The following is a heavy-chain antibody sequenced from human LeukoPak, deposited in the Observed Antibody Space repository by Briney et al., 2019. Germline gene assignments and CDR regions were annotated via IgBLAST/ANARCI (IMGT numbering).Heavy chain of an antibody. Sequence: GASVKVSCKASGYTFTSYVISWVRQAPGQGLEWMGWISAYNGNTNYAQKLQGRVTMTTDTSTSTAYMELRSLRSDDTAVYYCARIGGRGDIVVVPAANVWGQGTLVTVSS. CDR1: GYTFTSYV. D-gene: IGHD2-2*01. V-gene: IGHV1-18*01. J-gene: IGHJ4*02. CDR2: ISAYNGNT. CDR3: ARIGGRGDIVVVPAANV.